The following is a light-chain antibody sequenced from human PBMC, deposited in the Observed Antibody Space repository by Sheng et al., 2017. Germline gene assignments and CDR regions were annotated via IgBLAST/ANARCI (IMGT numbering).Light chain of an antibody. J-gene: IGKJ1*01. V-gene: IGKV4-1*01. CDR1: QSVLYSSNNKNK. Sequence: DIVMTQSPDSLAVSLGERATINCKSSQSVLYSSNNKNKLAWYQQKPGQSPKLLLYWASTRESGVPDRFSGSGSGTDFTLTISSLQAEDVAVYYCQQYYSSPTFGQGTKVEI. CDR3: QQYYSSPT. CDR2: WAS.